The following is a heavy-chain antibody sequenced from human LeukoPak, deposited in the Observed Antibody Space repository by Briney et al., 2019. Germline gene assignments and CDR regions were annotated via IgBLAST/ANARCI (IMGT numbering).Heavy chain of an antibody. D-gene: IGHD6-6*01. CDR3: ARYSSSSGGAAYYLDY. V-gene: IGHV3-74*01. J-gene: IGHJ4*01. Sequence: QPGGSLRLSCTASGFTLRNYWMHWVRQVPGKRLVWVSRISGDGSVTNYADSVQGRFTISRDNAKNILYLQINSLRSEDTAVYYCARYSSSSGGAAYYLDYWGRGTLVTVSS. CDR2: ISGDGSVT. CDR1: GFTLRNYW.